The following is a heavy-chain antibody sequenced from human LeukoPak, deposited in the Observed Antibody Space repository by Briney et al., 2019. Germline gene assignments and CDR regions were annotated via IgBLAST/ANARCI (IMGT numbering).Heavy chain of an antibody. V-gene: IGHV1-46*01. Sequence: ASVKVSCKASGYTFTSYYMHWVRQAPGQGLEWMGIINPSGGSTSYAQKFQGRVTMTRDMSTSTAYMELSSLRSEDTAVYYCARSPSFAGWFDPWGQGTLVTVSS. J-gene: IGHJ5*02. CDR3: ARSPSFAGWFDP. CDR1: GYTFTSYY. CDR2: INPSGGST. D-gene: IGHD2/OR15-2a*01.